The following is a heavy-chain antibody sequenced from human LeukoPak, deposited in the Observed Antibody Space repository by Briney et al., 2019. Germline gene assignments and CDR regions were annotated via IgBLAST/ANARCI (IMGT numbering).Heavy chain of an antibody. CDR3: ARGRPTTSIAAAGVNWFDP. V-gene: IGHV1-2*02. CDR1: GYTFTGYY. Sequence: ASVKVSCKASGYTFTGYYMHWVRQAPGQGLEWMGWINPNSGGTNYAQKFQGRVTMTRDTSISTAYMELSRLRSDDTAVYYCARGRPTTSIAAAGVNWFDPWGQGTLVTVSS. D-gene: IGHD6-13*01. J-gene: IGHJ5*02. CDR2: INPNSGGT.